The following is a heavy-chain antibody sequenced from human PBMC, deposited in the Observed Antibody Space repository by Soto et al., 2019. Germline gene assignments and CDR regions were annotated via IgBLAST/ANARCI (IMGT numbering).Heavy chain of an antibody. CDR1: GFTFTDYY. CDR3: ARDRAGYSGVWAY. J-gene: IGHJ4*02. D-gene: IGHD6-19*01. V-gene: IGHV3-11*05. CDR2: ISSTSRYT. Sequence: QVQLVESGGGLVKPGGSLRLSCVASGFTFTDYYMPWIRQAPGKGLEWVSYISSTSRYTNYADSVKGRFTISRDDAKNSLYLQMNSLRSDDTAIYCCARDRAGYSGVWAYWGQGTLVTVSS.